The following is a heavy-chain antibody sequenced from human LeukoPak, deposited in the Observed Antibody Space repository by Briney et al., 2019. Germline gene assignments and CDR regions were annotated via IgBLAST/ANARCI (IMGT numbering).Heavy chain of an antibody. CDR1: GFTFSSYA. CDR3: TLTTFGVVYYFDY. V-gene: IGHV3-30*04. Sequence: PGRSLRLSCATSGFTFSSYAMHWVRQAPGKGLEWVGLISYDGINQYYADSVKGRFIISRDNSKNTLYLQLNSLRLEDTAVYYCTLTTFGVVYYFDYWGQGTLVTVSS. CDR2: ISYDGINQ. D-gene: IGHD1/OR15-1a*01. J-gene: IGHJ4*02.